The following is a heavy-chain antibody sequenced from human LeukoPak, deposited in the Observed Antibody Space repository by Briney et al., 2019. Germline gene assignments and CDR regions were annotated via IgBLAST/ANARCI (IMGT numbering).Heavy chain of an antibody. Sequence: ASVKVSCKASGYTFTSYGISWVRQAPGQGLEWMGRIIPILGIANYAQKFQGRVTITADKSTSTAYMELSSLRSEDTAVYYCARGDCSGGSCYTMDVWGQGTTVTVSS. CDR2: IIPILGIA. D-gene: IGHD2-15*01. J-gene: IGHJ6*02. CDR3: ARGDCSGGSCYTMDV. V-gene: IGHV1-69*04. CDR1: GYTFTSYG.